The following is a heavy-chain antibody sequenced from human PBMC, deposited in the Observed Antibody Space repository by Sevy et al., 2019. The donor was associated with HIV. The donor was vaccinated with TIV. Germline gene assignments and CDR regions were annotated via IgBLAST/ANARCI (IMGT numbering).Heavy chain of an antibody. D-gene: IGHD5-12*01. Sequence: GGSLRLSCVASRFTFSTYVMHWVRQAPGKGLEWVAVIWHDGNSEYYADSVRGRFTISRDDSKSTLYLQMNSLRPEDTALYYCAREAGYGNDSWPFDYWGQGTLVTVSS. V-gene: IGHV3-33*08. CDR2: IWHDGNSE. J-gene: IGHJ4*02. CDR3: AREAGYGNDSWPFDY. CDR1: RFTFSTYV.